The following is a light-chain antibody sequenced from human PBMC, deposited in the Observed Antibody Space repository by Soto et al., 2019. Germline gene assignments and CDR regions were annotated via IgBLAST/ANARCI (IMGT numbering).Light chain of an antibody. Sequence: ELVLTQSPGTLSLSPGERATLSCRASQSVSSSYLAWYQQKPGQAPRLLIYAASSRATGIPDRFSGSGSGTDFTLTLSRLEPEDLAVYFCQQYGTSLPFTFAQVTKVGIK. CDR3: QQYGTSLPFT. V-gene: IGKV3-20*01. CDR2: AAS. CDR1: QSVSSSY. J-gene: IGKJ2*01.